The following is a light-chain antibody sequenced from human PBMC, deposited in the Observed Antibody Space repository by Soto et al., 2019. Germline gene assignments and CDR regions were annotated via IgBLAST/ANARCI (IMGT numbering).Light chain of an antibody. CDR2: GAS. CDR1: QSVSSSY. J-gene: IGKJ1*01. V-gene: IGKV3-20*01. Sequence: EIVLTQSPGTLSLSPGERATLSCRASQSVSSSYLAWYQQKPGQAPRRLIYGASSRATGIPDRFSGSGSGTDFTLTISRLEPEDFAVYYCQQYGSSPRTFGQGTRWIS. CDR3: QQYGSSPRT.